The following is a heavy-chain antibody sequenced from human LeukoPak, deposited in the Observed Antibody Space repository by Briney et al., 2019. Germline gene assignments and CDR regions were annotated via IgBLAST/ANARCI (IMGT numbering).Heavy chain of an antibody. CDR2: VIPFFGTP. CDR1: GGTFNSYA. D-gene: IGHD3-16*01. CDR3: ARGFGAVWYFDL. V-gene: IGHV1-69*13. Sequence: SVKVSCKASGGTFNSYAISWVRQAPGQGLEWMGGVIPFFGTPNYAQKFQGRVTITADESTSTAYMELSSLRSEDTAVYYCARGFGAVWYFDLWGRGTLVTVSS. J-gene: IGHJ2*01.